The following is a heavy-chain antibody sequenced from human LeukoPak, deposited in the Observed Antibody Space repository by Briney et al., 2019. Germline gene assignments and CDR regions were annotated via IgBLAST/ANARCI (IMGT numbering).Heavy chain of an antibody. V-gene: IGHV1-8*03. J-gene: IGHJ4*02. D-gene: IGHD3-10*01. CDR3: ARPRGPTGYYFDY. Sequence: ASVKVSCKASGYTFTSYDINWVRQATGQGLEWMGWMNPNSGNTGYAQKFQGRVTITRNTSISTAYMELSSLRSEDTAVYYCARPRGPTGYYFDYWGQGTLVTVSS. CDR1: GYTFTSYD. CDR2: MNPNSGNT.